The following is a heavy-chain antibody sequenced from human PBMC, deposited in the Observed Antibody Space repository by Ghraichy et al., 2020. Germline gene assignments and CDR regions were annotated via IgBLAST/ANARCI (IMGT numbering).Heavy chain of an antibody. CDR1: GFTFSSYA. CDR2: ISGSGGST. CDR3: AKDRTVTTTRGSEYFQH. J-gene: IGHJ1*01. D-gene: IGHD4-17*01. Sequence: GGSLRLSCAASGFTFSSYAMSWVRQAPGKGLEWVSAISGSGGSTYYADSVKGRFTISRDNSKNTLYLQMNSLRAEDTAVYYCAKDRTVTTTRGSEYFQHWGQGTLVTVSS. V-gene: IGHV3-23*01.